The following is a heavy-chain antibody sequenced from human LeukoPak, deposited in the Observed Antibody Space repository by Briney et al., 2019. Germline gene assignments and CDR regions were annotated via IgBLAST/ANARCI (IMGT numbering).Heavy chain of an antibody. J-gene: IGHJ4*02. CDR3: ARLLVGGFGVVIIEDY. V-gene: IGHV4-39*01. CDR2: IYYSGST. CDR1: GGSFSSRSNY. D-gene: IGHD3-3*01. Sequence: SQTLSLTCTVSGGSFSSRSNYWGWIRQPPGKGLEWIGSIYYSGSTDYNPSLESRVTISVDTSKNQFSLKLSSVTAADTAVYYCARLLVGGFGVVIIEDYWGQGTLVTVSS.